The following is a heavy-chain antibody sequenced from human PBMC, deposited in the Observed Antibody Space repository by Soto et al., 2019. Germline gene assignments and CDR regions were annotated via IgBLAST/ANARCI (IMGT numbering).Heavy chain of an antibody. V-gene: IGHV3-15*01. Sequence: GGSLRLSCAASGFTFSNAWMSWVRQAPGKGLEWVGRIKSKNDGGTTDYAAPVKGRFTISRDDSKNTLYLQMNSLKTEDTAVYYCTTDLIVVVAATPYYYYGMDVWGQGTTVTVSS. CDR1: GFTFSNAW. D-gene: IGHD2-15*01. J-gene: IGHJ6*02. CDR3: TTDLIVVVAATPYYYYGMDV. CDR2: IKSKNDGGTT.